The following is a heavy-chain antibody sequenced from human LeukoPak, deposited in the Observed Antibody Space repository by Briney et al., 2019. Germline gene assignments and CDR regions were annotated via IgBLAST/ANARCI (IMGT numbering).Heavy chain of an antibody. CDR3: AREMTVVVPAASPPLDV. Sequence: ASVKVSCKASGGTFSSYAISWVRQAPGQGLEWMGGIIPIFGTANYAQKFQGRVTITADESTSTAYMELSSLRSEDTAVYYCAREMTVVVPAASPPLDVWGQGTTVTVSS. V-gene: IGHV1-69*13. CDR2: IIPIFGTA. J-gene: IGHJ6*02. CDR1: GGTFSSYA. D-gene: IGHD2-2*01.